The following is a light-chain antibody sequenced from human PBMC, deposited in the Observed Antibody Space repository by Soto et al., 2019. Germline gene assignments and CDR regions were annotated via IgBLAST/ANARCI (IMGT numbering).Light chain of an antibody. Sequence: AIQLTQSPSSLSASVGDRVTITCRASQGIRSALGWYQQKPGKVPKLLIYAASTLQSGVPSRFSGSGFGTDFTLTINSLQPEDFAVYYCQHYNSWPLTFGGGTKVEIK. J-gene: IGKJ4*01. CDR1: QGIRSA. CDR2: AAS. V-gene: IGKV1-6*01. CDR3: QHYNSWPLT.